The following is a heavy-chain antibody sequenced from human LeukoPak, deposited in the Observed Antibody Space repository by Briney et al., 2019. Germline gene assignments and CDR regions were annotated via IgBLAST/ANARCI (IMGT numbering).Heavy chain of an antibody. Sequence: ASVKVSCKASGYTFTNYGISWVRQAPGQGLEWMGWISAYNGNTNYAQKLQGRVIMTTDTSTSTAYMELWSLRSDDTAVYYCARDRGSYYGSGSYSYYYGMDVWGPGTTVTVSS. CDR2: ISAYNGNT. J-gene: IGHJ6*02. V-gene: IGHV1-18*01. D-gene: IGHD3-10*01. CDR3: ARDRGSYYGSGSYSYYYGMDV. CDR1: GYTFTNYG.